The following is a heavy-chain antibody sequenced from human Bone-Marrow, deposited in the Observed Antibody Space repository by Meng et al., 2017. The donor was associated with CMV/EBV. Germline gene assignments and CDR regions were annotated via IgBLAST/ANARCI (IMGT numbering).Heavy chain of an antibody. V-gene: IGHV4-34*01. J-gene: IGHJ4*02. CDR2: IYYSGST. CDR3: ARHQLGYCSSTSCFTHHFDY. Sequence: SETLSLTCAVYGGSFSGYYWSWIRQPPGKGLEWIGSIYYSGSTYYNPSLKSRVTISVDTSKNQFSLKLSSVTAADTAVYYCARHQLGYCSSTSCFTHHFDYWGQGTLVTVSS. D-gene: IGHD2-2*02. CDR1: GGSFSGYY.